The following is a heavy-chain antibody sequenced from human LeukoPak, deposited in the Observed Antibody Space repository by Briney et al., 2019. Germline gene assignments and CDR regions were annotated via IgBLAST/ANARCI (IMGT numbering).Heavy chain of an antibody. CDR3: ARDLAYSRLDY. CDR2: TSSDLNVK. Sequence: GGSLRLSCAASGFTFRNYVIHWVRQAPGKGLEWVAVTSSDLNVKLYADSVKGRFTISRDNAENSLYPQMNSLRVEDTAFYYCARDLAYSRLDYWGQGMLVTVSS. J-gene: IGHJ4*02. V-gene: IGHV3-30-3*01. CDR1: GFTFRNYV. D-gene: IGHD5-18*01.